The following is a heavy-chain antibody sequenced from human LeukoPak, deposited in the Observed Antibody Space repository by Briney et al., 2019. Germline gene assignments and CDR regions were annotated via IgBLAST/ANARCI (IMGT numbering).Heavy chain of an antibody. J-gene: IGHJ6*02. CDR1: GFTFSSYG. D-gene: IGHD3-10*01. V-gene: IGHV3-30*03. CDR3: ASPYYYSSGSPGGMDV. CDR2: ISYDGSNK. Sequence: GRSLRPSCAASGFTFSSYGMHWVRQAPGKGLEWVAVISYDGSNKYYADSVKGRFTISRDNSKNTLYLQMNSLRAEDTAVYYCASPYYYSSGSPGGMDVWGQGTTVTVSS.